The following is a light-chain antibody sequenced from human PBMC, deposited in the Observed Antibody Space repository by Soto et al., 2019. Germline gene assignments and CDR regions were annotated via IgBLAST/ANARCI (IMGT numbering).Light chain of an antibody. CDR3: ASYTSSSILV. J-gene: IGLJ3*02. V-gene: IGLV2-14*01. CDR1: SSDVGGYNY. CDR2: DVS. Sequence: QSALTQPASVSASPGQSITISCTGTSSDVGGYNYLSWYQQHPGKAPKLMIYDVSNRPSGVSNRFSGSKSGNTASLTISGLQAEDDADYYCASYTSSSILVFGGGTQLTVL.